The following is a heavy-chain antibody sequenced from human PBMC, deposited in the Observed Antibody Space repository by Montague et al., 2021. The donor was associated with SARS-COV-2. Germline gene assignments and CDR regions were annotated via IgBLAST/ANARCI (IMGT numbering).Heavy chain of an antibody. J-gene: IGHJ2*01. Sequence: TLSLTCTVSGGSISSGGYYWSWIRQHPGKGLEWIGYIYYSGSTYYNPSLKSRVTISVDTSKNQFSLKLSSVTAADTAMYYCARHVDPCGCNCLNWYFDLWGRGSLVTVPS. CDR1: GGSISSGGYY. V-gene: IGHV4-31*03. CDR2: IYYSGST. CDR3: ARHVDPCGCNCLNWYFDL. D-gene: IGHD4-23*01.